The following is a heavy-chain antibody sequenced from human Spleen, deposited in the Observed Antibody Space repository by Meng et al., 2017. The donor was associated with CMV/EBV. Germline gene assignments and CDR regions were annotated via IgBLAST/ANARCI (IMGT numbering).Heavy chain of an antibody. J-gene: IGHJ4*02. Sequence: TFTGYYMHWVRQAPGQGLEWMGWINPNSGGTNYAQKFQGRVTMTRDTSISTAYMELSRLRSDDTAVYYCARDDKIGYCSSTSCYPDYWGQGTLVTVSS. D-gene: IGHD2-2*01. CDR2: INPNSGGT. V-gene: IGHV1-2*02. CDR1: TFTGYY. CDR3: ARDDKIGYCSSTSCYPDY.